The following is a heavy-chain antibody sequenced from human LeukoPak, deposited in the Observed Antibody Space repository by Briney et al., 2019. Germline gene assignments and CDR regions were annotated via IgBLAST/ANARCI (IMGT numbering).Heavy chain of an antibody. V-gene: IGHV3-53*01. Sequence: GGSLRLSCAASGFTVSSNFMNWVRQAPGKGLEWVSVIYTGGSTYYADSVKGRFTISRDNSKNTLYLQMNSLRAEDTAVYYRARSPAAGSAAAFDYWGQGTLVTVSS. CDR1: GFTVSSNF. CDR3: ARSPAAGSAAAFDY. J-gene: IGHJ4*02. CDR2: IYTGGST. D-gene: IGHD6-13*01.